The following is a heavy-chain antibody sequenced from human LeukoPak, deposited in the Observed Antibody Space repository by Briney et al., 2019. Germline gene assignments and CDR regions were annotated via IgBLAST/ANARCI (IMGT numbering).Heavy chain of an antibody. CDR1: RGSISSSSYY. J-gene: IGHJ3*02. V-gene: IGHV4-39*01. Sequence: KPSETLSLTCTVSRGSISSSSYYWGWIRQPPGKGLEWIGSIYYSGSTYYNPSLKSRVTISVDTSKNQFSLKLSSVTAADTAVYYCARSGRWLQLSGAFDIWGQGTMVTVSS. CDR3: ARSGRWLQLSGAFDI. D-gene: IGHD5-24*01. CDR2: IYYSGST.